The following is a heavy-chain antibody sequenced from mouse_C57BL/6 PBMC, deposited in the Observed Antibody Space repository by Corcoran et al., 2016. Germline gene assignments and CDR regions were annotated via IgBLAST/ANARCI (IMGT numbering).Heavy chain of an antibody. V-gene: IGHV9-3*01. CDR1: GYTFTTYG. CDR3: APYDYYAMDY. J-gene: IGHJ4*01. Sequence: QIQLVQSGPELKKPGETVKISCKASGYTFTTYGMSWVKQAPGKGLKWMGWINTYSGVPTYADDFKGRFAFSLETSASTAYLQINNLKNEDTATYFCAPYDYYAMDYWGQGTSVTVSS. CDR2: INTYSGVP.